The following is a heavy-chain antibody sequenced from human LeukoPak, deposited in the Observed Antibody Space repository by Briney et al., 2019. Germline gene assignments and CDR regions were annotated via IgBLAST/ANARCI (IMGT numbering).Heavy chain of an antibody. V-gene: IGHV3-23*01. CDR3: ANDRVYEIFYSRFDP. CDR1: GFTFSSYA. CDR2: ISGSGGST. D-gene: IGHD2-8*01. Sequence: GGSLRLSCAASGFTFSSYAMSWVRQAPGKGLEWVSAISGSGGSTYYADSVKGRFTISRDNSKNTLYLQMNSLRAEDTAVYYCANDRVYEIFYSRFDPWGQGTLVTVSS. J-gene: IGHJ5*02.